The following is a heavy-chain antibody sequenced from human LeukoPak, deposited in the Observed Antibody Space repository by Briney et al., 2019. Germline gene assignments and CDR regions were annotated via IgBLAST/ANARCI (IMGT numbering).Heavy chain of an antibody. D-gene: IGHD6-19*01. CDR3: ARVVGSGWNYFDS. Sequence: SETLSLTCTVSGGSISSYYWSWLRQPPGKGLEWIAYRHHSGSSNYNPSLESRVTVSVDTSNNQFPLRVTSVTAADTAVYYCARVVGSGWNYFDSWGQGTLVTVSS. CDR2: RHHSGSS. CDR1: GGSISSYY. J-gene: IGHJ4*02. V-gene: IGHV4-59*01.